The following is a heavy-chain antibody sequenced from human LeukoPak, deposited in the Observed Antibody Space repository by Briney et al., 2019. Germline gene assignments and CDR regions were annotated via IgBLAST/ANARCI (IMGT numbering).Heavy chain of an antibody. CDR1: GGSFSGYY. Sequence: SETLSLTCAVYGGSFSGYYWSWIRQPPGKGLEWIGEINHSGSTNYNPSLKSRVTISVDTSKNQFSLKLSSVTAADTAVYYCARGVVGVVPAAPPHRNWFDPWGQGTLVTVSS. CDR2: INHSGST. CDR3: ARGVVGVVPAAPPHRNWFDP. J-gene: IGHJ5*02. V-gene: IGHV4-34*01. D-gene: IGHD2-2*01.